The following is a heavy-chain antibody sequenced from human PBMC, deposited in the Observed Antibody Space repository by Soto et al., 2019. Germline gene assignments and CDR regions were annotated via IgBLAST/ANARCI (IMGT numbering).Heavy chain of an antibody. D-gene: IGHD6-13*01. CDR2: VYNSGST. J-gene: IGHJ4*02. CDR1: GGSISSNY. Sequence: SETLSLTCTVSGGSISSNYWTWIRQPPGKGLEWIGYVYNSGSTNHNPSPKSRVTISEDTSKSQFSLKVNSMTAADTAVYYCARYRREAVAGYTLDNWGQGILVTVSS. V-gene: IGHV4-59*01. CDR3: ARYRREAVAGYTLDN.